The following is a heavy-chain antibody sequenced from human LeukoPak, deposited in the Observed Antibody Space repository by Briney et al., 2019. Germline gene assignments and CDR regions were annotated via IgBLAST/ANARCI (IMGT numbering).Heavy chain of an antibody. V-gene: IGHV1-18*01. CDR3: ARVPPMITFGGVIAD. D-gene: IGHD3-16*02. CDR2: ISAYNGNT. CDR1: GYTFTSYD. Sequence: GASVKVSCKASGYTFTSYDINWVRQATGQGLEWMGWISAYNGNTDYAQKLQGRVTMTTDTSTSTAYMELRSLRSDDTAVYYCARVPPMITFGGVIADWGQGTLVTVSS. J-gene: IGHJ4*02.